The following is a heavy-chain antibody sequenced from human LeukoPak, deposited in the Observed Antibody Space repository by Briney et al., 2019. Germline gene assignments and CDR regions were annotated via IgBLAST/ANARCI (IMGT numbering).Heavy chain of an antibody. CDR1: GYTITSGFA. Sequence: PSETLSLTCNVSGYTITSGFAWGWIRQPPGKGLEWIGSIYHSGTTYYNPSLKSRVTVSLDASKNQFSLKLSSVTAADTAVYYCARGRTPSIILRADIWGQGTMVTVSS. CDR2: IYHSGTT. D-gene: IGHD3-3*01. CDR3: ARGRTPSIILRADI. V-gene: IGHV4-38-2*02. J-gene: IGHJ3*02.